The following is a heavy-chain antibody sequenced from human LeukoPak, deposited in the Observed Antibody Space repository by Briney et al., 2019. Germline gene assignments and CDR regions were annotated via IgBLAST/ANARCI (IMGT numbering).Heavy chain of an antibody. D-gene: IGHD2-2*01. J-gene: IGHJ3*02. Sequence: PSETLSLTCTVSGGSISSGDYYWSWIRQPPGKGLEWIGEINHSGSTNYNPSLKSRVTVSVDTSKNQFSLKLSSVTAADTAVYYCARHHKRQYQLPARAFDIWGQGTMVTVSS. CDR1: GGSISSGDYY. CDR3: ARHHKRQYQLPARAFDI. V-gene: IGHV4-39*01. CDR2: INHSGST.